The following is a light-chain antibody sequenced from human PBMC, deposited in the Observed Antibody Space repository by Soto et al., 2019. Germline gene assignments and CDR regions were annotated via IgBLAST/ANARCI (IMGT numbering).Light chain of an antibody. Sequence: IQVTQSPSSLSASVGDRVTITCRASQGIRSDLAWYQQKPGKVPKLLIYGASRLESGVPSRFSGSGFGTDFSLTIISLQPEDFATYYCLQDYNYPWAFGQGTKVEIK. CDR3: LQDYNYPWA. J-gene: IGKJ1*01. CDR1: QGIRSD. CDR2: GAS. V-gene: IGKV1-6*01.